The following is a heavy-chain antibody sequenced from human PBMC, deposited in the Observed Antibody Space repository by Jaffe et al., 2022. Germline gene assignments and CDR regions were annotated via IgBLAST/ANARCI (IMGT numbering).Heavy chain of an antibody. J-gene: IGHJ4*02. D-gene: IGHD5-18*01. CDR2: IRYDGSNK. CDR1: GFTFSSYG. Sequence: QVQLVESGGGVVQPGGSLRLSCAASGFTFSSYGMHWVRQAPGKGLEWVAFIRYDGSNKYYADSVKGRFTISRDNSKNTLYLQMNSLRAEDTAVYYCAKDVADTAIAGYFDYWGQGTLVTVSS. CDR3: AKDVADTAIAGYFDY. V-gene: IGHV3-30*02.